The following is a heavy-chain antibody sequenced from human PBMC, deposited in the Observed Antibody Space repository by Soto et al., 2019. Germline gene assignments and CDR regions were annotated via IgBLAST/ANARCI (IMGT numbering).Heavy chain of an antibody. CDR1: GGSMISYY. CDR2: ICYSGST. Sequence: SETLSLTCTVSGGSMISYYWSWIRQHPGKGLEWIGYICYSGSTYYNPSLKSRVTISVDTSKNQFSLKLSSVTAADTAVYYCAASCVACGGFNYYGMDVWGQGTTVTVSS. J-gene: IGHJ6*02. V-gene: IGHV4-59*06. D-gene: IGHD5-12*01. CDR3: AASCVACGGFNYYGMDV.